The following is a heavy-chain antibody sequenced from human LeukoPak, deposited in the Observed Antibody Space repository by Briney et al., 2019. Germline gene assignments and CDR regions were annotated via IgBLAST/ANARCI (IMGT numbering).Heavy chain of an antibody. V-gene: IGHV4-34*01. D-gene: IGHD2-15*01. CDR2: INHSGST. J-gene: IGHJ4*02. Sequence: SETLSLTCAVYGGSFSGYYWSWIRQPPGKGLEWIGEINHSGSTNYNPSLKSRVTMSVDTSKNQFSLKLSSVTAADTAVYYCARDAVPSEERDIVVEVLTGGFDYWGQGTLVTVSS. CDR1: GGSFSGYY. CDR3: ARDAVPSEERDIVVEVLTGGFDY.